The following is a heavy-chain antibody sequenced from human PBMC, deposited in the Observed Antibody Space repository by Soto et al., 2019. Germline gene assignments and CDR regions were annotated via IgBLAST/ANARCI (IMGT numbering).Heavy chain of an antibody. CDR1: GFTFSAFW. Sequence: EVQLVESGGGLVQPGESLRLSCAASGFTFSAFWMTWLRQAPGKGLEWVANIKRDGTVTHYGDSVEGRCTLSRDNAQNSLFLELNNLRPEDTAMYYCARDLSPPGDFFYDAFDVWGQGTFVTVSS. CDR2: IKRDGTVT. D-gene: IGHD2-21*02. J-gene: IGHJ3*01. CDR3: ARDLSPPGDFFYDAFDV. V-gene: IGHV3-7*04.